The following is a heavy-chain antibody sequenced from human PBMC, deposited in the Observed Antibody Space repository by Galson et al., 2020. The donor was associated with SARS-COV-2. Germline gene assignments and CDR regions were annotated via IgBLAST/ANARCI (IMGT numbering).Heavy chain of an antibody. CDR3: ARRDRRIAYGMDV. J-gene: IGHJ6*02. D-gene: IGHD2-21*01. Sequence: GESLKISCKGSGYSFTTYWISWVRQMPGQGLEWMGTIDPSDSYTKYSPSFQGHVTISADKSISAAYLQWSSLKASDTAMYYCARRDRRIAYGMDVWGRGTTVTVSS. CDR1: GYSFTTYW. V-gene: IGHV5-10-1*01. CDR2: IDPSDSYT.